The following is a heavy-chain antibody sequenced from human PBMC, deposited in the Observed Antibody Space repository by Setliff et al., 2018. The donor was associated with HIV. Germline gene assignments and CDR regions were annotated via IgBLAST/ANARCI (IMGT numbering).Heavy chain of an antibody. J-gene: IGHJ4*02. V-gene: IGHV4-34*01. Sequence: KTSETLSLTCAVYGGSLSGHFWSWIRQPPGKGLEWIGEINRSGSTNYNSSLKSRVTMSVDTSKRQFSLKLASVTAADTAIYYCARQSTMAAAAFDYWGQGTLVTVSS. CDR3: ARQSTMAAAAFDY. CDR1: GGSLSGHF. D-gene: IGHD6-13*01. CDR2: INRSGST.